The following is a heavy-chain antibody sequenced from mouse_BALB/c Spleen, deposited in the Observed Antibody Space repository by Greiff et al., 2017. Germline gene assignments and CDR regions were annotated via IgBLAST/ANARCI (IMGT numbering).Heavy chain of an antibody. D-gene: IGHD2-3*01. Sequence: LQESGAELVRPGTSVKVSCKASGYAFTNYLIEWVKQRPGQGLEWIGVINPGSGGTNYNEKFKGKATLTADKSSSTAYMQLSSLTSDDSAVYFCARRGDGYYWFAYWGQGTLVTVSA. V-gene: IGHV1-54*01. J-gene: IGHJ3*01. CDR2: INPGSGGT. CDR1: GYAFTNYL. CDR3: ARRGDGYYWFAY.